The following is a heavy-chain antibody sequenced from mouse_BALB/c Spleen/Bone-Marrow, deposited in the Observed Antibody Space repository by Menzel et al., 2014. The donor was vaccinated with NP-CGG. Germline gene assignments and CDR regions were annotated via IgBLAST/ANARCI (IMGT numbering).Heavy chain of an antibody. CDR1: GFIFRDYY. V-gene: IGHV5-4*02. J-gene: IGHJ3*01. CDR2: ISDGGTYT. CDR3: VRDGDYRYAWFSY. D-gene: IGHD2-14*01. Sequence: EVHLVESGGGLVKPGGSLKLSCAASGFIFRDYYMYWVRQTPEKRLEWVATISDGGTYTYYSDSVKGRFTISRDKAKNNLCQQMTNLMSEDTAMYRCVRDGDYRYAWFSYWGQGTLVTVSA.